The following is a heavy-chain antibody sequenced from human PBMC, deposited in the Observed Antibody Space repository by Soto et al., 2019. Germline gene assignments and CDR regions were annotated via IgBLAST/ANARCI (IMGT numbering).Heavy chain of an antibody. V-gene: IGHV3-30*18. J-gene: IGHJ6*02. Sequence: QVQLVESGGGVVQPGRSLRLSCAAAGFTFSSYGMHCVRQAPGTGLEWVAVMSYDGSKYYADTVKGRFTISRDNSKNTLYLQINSLRPEDTAVYYCAKDFTPWFGDYFYYYYGMAVWGQGTTVTVSS. CDR2: MSYDGSK. CDR1: GFTFSSYG. CDR3: AKDFTPWFGDYFYYYYGMAV. D-gene: IGHD4-17*01.